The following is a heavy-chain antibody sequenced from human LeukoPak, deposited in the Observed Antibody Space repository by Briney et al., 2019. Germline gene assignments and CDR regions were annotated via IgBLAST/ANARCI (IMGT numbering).Heavy chain of an antibody. CDR3: ARGTLYYYDSSGYYYGWSDP. CDR1: GYTFTSYG. Sequence: ASVKVSCKASGYTFTSYGISWVRQAPGQGLEWMGWISAYNGNTNYAQKLQGRVTMTTDTSTSTAYMELRSLRSDDTAVYYCARGTLYYYDSSGYYYGWSDPWGQGTLVTVSS. D-gene: IGHD3-22*01. J-gene: IGHJ5*02. V-gene: IGHV1-18*01. CDR2: ISAYNGNT.